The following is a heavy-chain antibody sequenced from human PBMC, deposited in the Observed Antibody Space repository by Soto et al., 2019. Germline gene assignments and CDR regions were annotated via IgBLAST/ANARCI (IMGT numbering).Heavy chain of an antibody. CDR1: GFTFSNYG. D-gene: IGHD2-8*02. Sequence: QVQLVESGGGVVQPGRSLRLSCAASGFTFSNYGMYWVRQAPGKGLEWVAVIWYDGSNKYYEDSVKGRFTISRDNSKNTLYLQMKSLRAEDTAVYYGARDDGFTVYWGQGTLVTVSS. V-gene: IGHV3-33*01. CDR2: IWYDGSNK. CDR3: ARDDGFTVY. J-gene: IGHJ4*02.